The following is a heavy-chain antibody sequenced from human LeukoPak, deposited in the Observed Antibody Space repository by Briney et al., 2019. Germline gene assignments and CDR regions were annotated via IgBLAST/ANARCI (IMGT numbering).Heavy chain of an antibody. D-gene: IGHD1-26*01. CDR1: GFTFSSYA. CDR3: AKDREGGSYLGSNQY. CDR2: ISGSGGST. Sequence: QSGGSLRLSCAASGFTFSSYAMSWVRQAPGKGLEWVSAISGSGGSTYYADSVKGRFTISRDNSKNTLYLQMNSLRAEDTAVYYCAKDREGGSYLGSNQYWGQGTLVTVPS. J-gene: IGHJ1*01. V-gene: IGHV3-23*01.